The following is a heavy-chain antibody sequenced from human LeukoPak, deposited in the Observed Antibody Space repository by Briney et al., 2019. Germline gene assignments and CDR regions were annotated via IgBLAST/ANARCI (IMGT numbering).Heavy chain of an antibody. CDR1: RFTFSSYG. D-gene: IGHD3-22*01. Sequence: PGGSLRLSCAASRFTFSSYGMHWVRQAPGKGLEWVAFIRYDGRNKYYADSVKGRFTISRDNSKNTLYLQMNSLRAEDTAVYYCARDQDYDSSGKLDYWGQGTLVTVSS. V-gene: IGHV3-30*02. J-gene: IGHJ4*02. CDR2: IRYDGRNK. CDR3: ARDQDYDSSGKLDY.